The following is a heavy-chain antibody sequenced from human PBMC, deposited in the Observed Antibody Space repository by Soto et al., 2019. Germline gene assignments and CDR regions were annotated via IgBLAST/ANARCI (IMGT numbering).Heavy chain of an antibody. V-gene: IGHV3-66*01. J-gene: IGHJ6*02. CDR1: GFTVSTDW. Sequence: EVQLVEYGGGLDQPGGSLRLSCAASGFTVSTDWMYWVRQAPGKGLEWVSVIRSGGNTYYADSVEGRFTISRDNSKNTVYLQMNSLRAEDTAVYYCVRENYYYGMDVWGQGTTVTVSS. CDR3: VRENYYYGMDV. CDR2: IRSGGNT.